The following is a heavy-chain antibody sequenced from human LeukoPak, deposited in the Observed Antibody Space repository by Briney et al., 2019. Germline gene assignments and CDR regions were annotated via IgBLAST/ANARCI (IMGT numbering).Heavy chain of an antibody. D-gene: IGHD6-6*01. CDR1: DYSISSGYY. CDR2: IYHSGST. Sequence: SETLSLTCAVSDYSISSGYYWGGIGPPPGRGLGGIGGIYHSGSTYYNPSLKSRVTISVDTSKNQFSLKLSSVTAADTAVYYCARHSNSWDYYYYYMDVWGKGTTVTVSS. J-gene: IGHJ6*03. CDR3: ARHSNSWDYYYYYMDV. V-gene: IGHV4-38-2*01.